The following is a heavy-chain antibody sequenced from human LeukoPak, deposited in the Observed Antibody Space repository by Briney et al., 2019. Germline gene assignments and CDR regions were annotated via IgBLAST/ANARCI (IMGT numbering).Heavy chain of an antibody. CDR2: MNPNSGNT. V-gene: IGHV1-8*03. Sequence: ASVKVSCKASGYTFTSYDINWVRQATGQGLEWMGWMNPNSGNTGYAQEFQGRVTITRDTSASTAYMELSSLRSEDMAVYYCAREGRWSHMDVWGKGTTVTVSS. CDR1: GYTFTSYD. CDR3: AREGRWSHMDV. J-gene: IGHJ6*03. D-gene: IGHD4-23*01.